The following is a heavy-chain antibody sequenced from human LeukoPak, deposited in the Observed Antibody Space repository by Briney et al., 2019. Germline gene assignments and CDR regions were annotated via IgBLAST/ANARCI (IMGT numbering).Heavy chain of an antibody. CDR2: INPSGGST. J-gene: IGHJ6*02. D-gene: IGHD2-21*02. CDR3: ARGWVAYCGGDCSLNYYGMDV. Sequence: ASVKVSCKASGYTFTSYYMHWARQAPGQGLEWMGIINPSGGSTSYAQKFQGRVTMTRDTSTSTVYMEVSSLRSEDTAVYYCARGWVAYCGGDCSLNYYGMDVWGQGTTVTVSS. CDR1: GYTFTSYY. V-gene: IGHV1-46*01.